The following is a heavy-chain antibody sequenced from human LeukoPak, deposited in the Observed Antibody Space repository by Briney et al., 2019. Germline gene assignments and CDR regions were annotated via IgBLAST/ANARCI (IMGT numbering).Heavy chain of an antibody. CDR1: GSTFSSYW. Sequence: GGSLRLSCAASGSTFSSYWMHWVRQAPGKGLVWVSRVNSDGSITDYADSVKGRFTISRDNAKDTLYLQMNSLRAEDTAVYYCARVRTLTDYLLDYWGQGTRVTVSS. CDR3: ARVRTLTDYLLDY. CDR2: VNSDGSIT. J-gene: IGHJ4*02. V-gene: IGHV3-74*01. D-gene: IGHD3-9*01.